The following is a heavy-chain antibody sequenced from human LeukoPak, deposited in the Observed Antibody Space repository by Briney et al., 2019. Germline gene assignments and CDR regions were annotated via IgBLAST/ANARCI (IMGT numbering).Heavy chain of an antibody. J-gene: IGHJ4*02. Sequence: PGGYLRLSCAASGFSFSSSAMSWVRQAPGKGLEWVSSISGSGDNTYYADSVKGQFTISRDNSKNTLYLQMNSLRAEDTALYYCAKTALAVAGIVPVESELDYWGQGTLVTVSS. CDR2: ISGSGDNT. CDR1: GFSFSSSA. CDR3: AKTALAVAGIVPVESELDY. D-gene: IGHD6-19*01. V-gene: IGHV3-23*01.